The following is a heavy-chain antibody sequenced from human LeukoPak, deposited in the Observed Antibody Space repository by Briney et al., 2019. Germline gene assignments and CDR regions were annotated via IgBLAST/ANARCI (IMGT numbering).Heavy chain of an antibody. J-gene: IGHJ4*02. V-gene: IGHV3-48*01. D-gene: IGHD3-10*01. Sequence: GGSLTLSCAASGFTFSNYSMNWVRQAPGPGLERVSYISDSNGTMYYDDSVKGRFTISRDNAKNSLYLQMNSLRAEDTAVYYCARVWGFGEFAFDYWGQGTLVTVSS. CDR3: ARVWGFGEFAFDY. CDR1: GFTFSNYS. CDR2: ISDSNGTM.